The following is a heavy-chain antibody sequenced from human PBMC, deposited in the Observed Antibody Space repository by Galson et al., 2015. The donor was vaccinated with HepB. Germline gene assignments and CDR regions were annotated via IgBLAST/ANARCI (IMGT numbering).Heavy chain of an antibody. CDR3: AREAVGYCSGGSCSPGPPGRYNWFDP. CDR2: IIPIFGTA. CDR1: GGTFSSYA. J-gene: IGHJ5*02. Sequence: SVKVSCKASGGTFSSYAISWVRQAPGQGLEWMGGIIPIFGTANYAQKFQGRVTITADESTSTAYMELSSVTAADTAVYYCAREAVGYCSGGSCSPGPPGRYNWFDPWGQGTLVTVSS. D-gene: IGHD2-15*01. V-gene: IGHV1-69*13.